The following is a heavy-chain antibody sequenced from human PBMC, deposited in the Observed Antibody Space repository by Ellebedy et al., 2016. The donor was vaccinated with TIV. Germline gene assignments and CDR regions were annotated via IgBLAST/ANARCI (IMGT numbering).Heavy chain of an antibody. V-gene: IGHV1-2*02. J-gene: IGHJ6*02. D-gene: IGHD1-26*01. Sequence: ASVKVSXXASGYTFTGYYMHWVRQAPGQGLEWMGWINPNSGGTNYAQKFQGRVTMTRNTSISTAYMELSSLRSEDTAVYYCARGGSGSYYFYYYYYGMDVWGQGTTVTVSS. CDR2: INPNSGGT. CDR1: GYTFTGYY. CDR3: ARGGSGSYYFYYYYYGMDV.